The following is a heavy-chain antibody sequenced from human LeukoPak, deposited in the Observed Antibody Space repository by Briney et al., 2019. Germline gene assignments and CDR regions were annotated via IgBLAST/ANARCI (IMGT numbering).Heavy chain of an antibody. V-gene: IGHV3-74*01. D-gene: IGHD3-9*01. CDR3: ARGLLRYFDWLTALDAFDI. J-gene: IGHJ3*02. CDR2: VDVHGQGT. Sequence: GGSLRLSCAASGFTFSSYWMHWVRQAPGKGPVWVSRVDVHGQGTAYADSVKGRFTISRDNAKNSLYLQMNSLRAEDTAVYYCARGLLRYFDWLTALDAFDIWGQGTMVTVSS. CDR1: GFTFSSYW.